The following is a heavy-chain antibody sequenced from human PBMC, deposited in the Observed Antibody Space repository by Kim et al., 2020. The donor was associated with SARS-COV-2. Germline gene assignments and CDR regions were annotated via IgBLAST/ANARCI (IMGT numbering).Heavy chain of an antibody. V-gene: IGHV3-23*01. Sequence: GGSLRLSCAASGFAFSGYAMTWVRQPPGKGLEWVSSIRGSGSRVYYADSVKGRFIISRDNAKNSVSLQMNNLSADDTAVYYCAKHSPITVPYFSMCVWG. CDR3: AKHSPITVPYFSMCV. J-gene: IGHJ6*02. D-gene: IGHD4-4*01. CDR2: IRGSGSRV. CDR1: GFAFSGYA.